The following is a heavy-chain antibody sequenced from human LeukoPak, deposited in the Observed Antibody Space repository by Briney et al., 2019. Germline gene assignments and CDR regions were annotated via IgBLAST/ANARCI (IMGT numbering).Heavy chain of an antibody. CDR1: GYTFTGYY. J-gene: IGHJ4*02. CDR2: INPNSGGT. CDR3: ARELSYDSSGYRD. V-gene: IGHV1-2*02. D-gene: IGHD3-22*01. Sequence: ASVKVSCKASGYTFTGYYMHWVRQAPGQGLEWMGWINPNSGGTNYAQKLQGRVTMTRDTSISTAYMELSRLRSDDTAVYYCARELSYDSSGYRDWGQGTLVTVSS.